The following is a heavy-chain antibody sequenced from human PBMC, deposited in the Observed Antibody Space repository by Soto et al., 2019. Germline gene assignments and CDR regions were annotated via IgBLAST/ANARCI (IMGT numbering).Heavy chain of an antibody. CDR2: IYSGGST. Sequence: GGSLRLSCAASGFTVSSNYISWVRQAPGKGLEWVSVIYSGGSTYYADSVKGRFTISRDNSKNTLYLQMNSLRAEDTAVYYCARTFGSSWQDGFDYWGRGTLVTVSS. J-gene: IGHJ4*02. V-gene: IGHV3-53*01. D-gene: IGHD6-13*01. CDR3: ARTFGSSWQDGFDY. CDR1: GFTVSSNY.